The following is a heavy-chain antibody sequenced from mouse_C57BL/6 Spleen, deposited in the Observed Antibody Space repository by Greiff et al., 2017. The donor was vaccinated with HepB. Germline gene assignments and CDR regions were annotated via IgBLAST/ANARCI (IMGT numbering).Heavy chain of an antibody. CDR1: GYTFTSYG. CDR3: ARCPITTVVATEYFDY. D-gene: IGHD1-1*01. V-gene: IGHV1-81*01. J-gene: IGHJ2*01. Sequence: QVQLQQSGAELARPGASVKLSCKASGYTFTSYGISWVKQRTGQGLEWIGEIYPRSGNTYYNEKFKGKATLTADKSSSTAYMELRSLTSEDSAVYFCARCPITTVVATEYFDYWGQGTTLTVSS. CDR2: IYPRSGNT.